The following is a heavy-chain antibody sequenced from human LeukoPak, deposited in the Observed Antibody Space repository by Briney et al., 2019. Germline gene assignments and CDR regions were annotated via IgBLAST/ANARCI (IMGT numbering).Heavy chain of an antibody. D-gene: IGHD6-13*01. V-gene: IGHV3-30*18. J-gene: IGHJ6*04. CDR3: AKVEQQLTYYYYGMDV. CDR1: GFTFSSYA. Sequence: PGGSLRLSCAASGFTFSSYAMSWVRQAPGKGLEWVAVISYDGSDKYYADSVKGRFTISRDNSKNTLYLQMNSLRAEDTAVYYCAKVEQQLTYYYYGMDVWGKGTTVTVSS. CDR2: ISYDGSDK.